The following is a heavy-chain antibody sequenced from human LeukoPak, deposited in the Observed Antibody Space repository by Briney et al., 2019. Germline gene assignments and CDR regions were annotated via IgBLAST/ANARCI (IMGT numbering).Heavy chain of an antibody. J-gene: IGHJ4*02. V-gene: IGHV3-30*18. D-gene: IGHD4-23*01. CDR1: GFTFSSYG. CDR3: AKDLTTVVILQYYFDY. CDR2: ISYDGSNK. Sequence: GRSLRLSCAASGFTFSSYGMHWVRQAPGKGLEWVAVISYDGSNKYYADSVKGRFTISRDNSKNTLYLQMNSLRAEDTAVYYCAKDLTTVVILQYYFDYWGQGTLVTVSS.